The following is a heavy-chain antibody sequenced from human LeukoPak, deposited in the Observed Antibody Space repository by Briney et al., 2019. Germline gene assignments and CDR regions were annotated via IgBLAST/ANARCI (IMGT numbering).Heavy chain of an antibody. CDR1: GVTFDDYA. J-gene: IGHJ4*02. D-gene: IGHD4-23*01. CDR3: AKDMAYGGNAPYFDY. V-gene: IGHV3-9*01. Sequence: PGGSLRLSCAAYGVTFDDYAMHWVRQAPGKGLEWVSGKSWNSGSIGYADSVKGRFTISRDNAKNSLYLQMNSLRAEDTALYYCAKDMAYGGNAPYFDYWGQGTLVTVSS. CDR2: KSWNSGSI.